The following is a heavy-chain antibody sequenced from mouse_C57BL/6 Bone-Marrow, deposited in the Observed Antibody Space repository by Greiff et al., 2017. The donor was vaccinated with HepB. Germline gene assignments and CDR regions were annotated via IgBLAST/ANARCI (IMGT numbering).Heavy chain of an antibody. CDR2: ISGGGGNT. J-gene: IGHJ4*01. D-gene: IGHD2-12*01. V-gene: IGHV5-9*01. CDR1: GFTFSSYT. CDR3: ARRGLRRGGMDY. Sequence: EVHLVESGGGLVKPGGSLKLSCAASGFTFSSYTMSWVRQTPEKRLEWVATISGGGGNTYYPDSVKGRFTISRDNAKNTLYMQMSSLRSEDTALYYGARRGLRRGGMDYWGQGTSVTVSS.